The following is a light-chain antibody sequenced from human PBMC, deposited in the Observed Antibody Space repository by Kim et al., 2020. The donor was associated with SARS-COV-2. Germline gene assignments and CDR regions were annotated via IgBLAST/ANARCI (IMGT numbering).Light chain of an antibody. J-gene: IGLJ2*01. V-gene: IGLV3-9*01. CDR3: QAWDSRSYVV. CDR2: RDS. Sequence: SYELTQPLSVSVALGQTARITCGGNNIGSKNVHWYQQKPGQAPVLVIYRDSNRPSGIPERFSGSNSGNTVTLTISRAQAGDEADYYCQAWDSRSYVVFGGGTQLTVL. CDR1: NIGSKN.